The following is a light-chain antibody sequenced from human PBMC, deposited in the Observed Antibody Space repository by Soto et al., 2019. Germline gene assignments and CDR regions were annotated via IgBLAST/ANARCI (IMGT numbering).Light chain of an antibody. V-gene: IGLV2-14*01. CDR1: SSDVGGYNR. CDR3: TSYTISRTVV. CDR2: EVS. Sequence: QSALTQPASVSGSLGQSITISCTGTSSDVGGYNRVSWSQQHPGKAPKLMIYEVSNRPSGVSNRFSGSKSGNTASLTISGLQAEDEAEYYCTSYTISRTVVFGGGTKLTVL. J-gene: IGLJ2*01.